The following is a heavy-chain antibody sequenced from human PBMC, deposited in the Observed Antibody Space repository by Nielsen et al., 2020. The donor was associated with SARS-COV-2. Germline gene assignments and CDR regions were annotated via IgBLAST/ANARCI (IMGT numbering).Heavy chain of an antibody. CDR3: ARGLNMGRYDFWSGYSVDYYYYYMDV. D-gene: IGHD3-3*01. CDR1: GGSFSGYY. CDR2: INHSGST. Sequence: SETLSLTCAVYGGSFSGYYWSWIRQPPGKGLEWIGEINHSGSTNYNSSLKSRVTISVDTSKNQFSLKLSSVTAADTAVYYCARGLNMGRYDFWSGYSVDYYYYYMDVWGKGTTVTVSS. J-gene: IGHJ6*03. V-gene: IGHV4-34*01.